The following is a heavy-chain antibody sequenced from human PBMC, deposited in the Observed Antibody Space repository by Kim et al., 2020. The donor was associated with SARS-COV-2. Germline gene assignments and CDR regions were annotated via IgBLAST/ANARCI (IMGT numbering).Heavy chain of an antibody. D-gene: IGHD6-13*01. V-gene: IGHV3-33*01. J-gene: IGHJ4*02. Sequence: YYADDVKGRFTISRDNSKNTLYLQMNSLRAEDTAVYYCARGGDSSTLEGYWGQGTLVTVSS. CDR3: ARGGDSSTLEGY.